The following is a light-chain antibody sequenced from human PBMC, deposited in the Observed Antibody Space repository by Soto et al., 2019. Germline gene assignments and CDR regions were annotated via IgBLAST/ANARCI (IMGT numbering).Light chain of an antibody. CDR1: QTIISSS. CDR2: ATS. CDR3: QRFVRSDPIT. J-gene: IGKJ3*01. Sequence: EIVLTQSPGTLSLSPGKGVTLSCRASQTIISSSLAWYQQSPGQALRLLIYATSTRATGVPARFSGRGSGTDFALPISRLEPEDFAVYYCQRFVRSDPITFGPAT. V-gene: IGKV3-20*01.